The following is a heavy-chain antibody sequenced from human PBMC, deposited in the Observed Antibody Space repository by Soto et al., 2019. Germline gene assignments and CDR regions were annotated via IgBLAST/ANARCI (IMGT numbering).Heavy chain of an antibody. V-gene: IGHV1-69*06. Sequence: QVQLVQSGAEVKKPGSSVKVSCKASGGTFSSYAISWARQAPGQGLEWMGGIIPIFGTANYAQKFQGRVTITADKSTSTAYMELSSLRYEDTDVYYCARGNCSGGSCYSYYYYYGMDVGGQGTTVTVSS. D-gene: IGHD2-15*01. J-gene: IGHJ6*02. CDR1: GGTFSSYA. CDR2: IIPIFGTA. CDR3: ARGNCSGGSCYSYYYYYGMDV.